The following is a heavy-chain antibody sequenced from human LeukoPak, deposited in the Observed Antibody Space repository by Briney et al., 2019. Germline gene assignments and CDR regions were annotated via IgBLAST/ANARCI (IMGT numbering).Heavy chain of an antibody. D-gene: IGHD3-3*01. Sequence: GGSLRLSCAASGFTFSSPVMSWVRQTPGKGLEWVSSINSGSGGATYYRGSVKGRFTLSRANSKSTLYLQINALSAQATALYSGARQQIWSTCYHAWGSGGGGTLDTVSA. J-gene: IGHJ2*01. CDR2: INSGSGGAT. CDR3: ARQQIWSTCYHAWGS. CDR1: GFTFSSPV. V-gene: IGHV3-23*01.